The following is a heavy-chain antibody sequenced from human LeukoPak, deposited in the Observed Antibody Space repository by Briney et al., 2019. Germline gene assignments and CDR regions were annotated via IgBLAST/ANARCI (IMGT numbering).Heavy chain of an antibody. CDR1: GFTFSSYG. CDR3: AKAGTDYYDSSGYYYVGYFDY. Sequence: PGGSLRLSCAAPGFTFSSYGMHWVRQAPGKGLEWVSGISWNSGSIGYADSVKGRFTISRDNAKNSLYLQMNSLRAEDTAVYYCAKAGTDYYDSSGYYYVGYFDYWGQGTLVTVSS. V-gene: IGHV3-9*01. D-gene: IGHD3-22*01. CDR2: ISWNSGSI. J-gene: IGHJ4*02.